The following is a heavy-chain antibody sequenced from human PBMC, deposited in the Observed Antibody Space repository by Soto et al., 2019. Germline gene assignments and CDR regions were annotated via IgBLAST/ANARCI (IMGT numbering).Heavy chain of an antibody. CDR1: GYIFTGYH. V-gene: IGHV1-2*02. CDR3: ARDARGTRGFDEMDI. Sequence: ASVPVSCRASGYIFTGYHIHCVRQAPGRGLEWMGWINPNSGDTEYAQNFQGRVTMTRDTSFNLVYMEMSGLMSDDTAVYYCARDARGTRGFDEMDIWGQGTTVTVSS. J-gene: IGHJ6*02. CDR2: INPNSGDT. D-gene: IGHD3-9*01.